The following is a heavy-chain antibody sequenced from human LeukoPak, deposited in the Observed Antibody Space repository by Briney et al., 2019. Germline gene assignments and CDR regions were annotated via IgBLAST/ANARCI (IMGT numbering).Heavy chain of an antibody. CDR1: GFTFDDYA. D-gene: IGHD3-10*02. CDR3: AKAVTGCSGSCPFYYYGMDV. CDR2: ISGDGGST. Sequence: PGGSLRLSCAASGFTFDDYAMHWVRQAPGKGLEWVSLISGDGGSTYYADSVKGRFTISRDNSKNSLYLQMNSLRAEDTAVCYCAKAVTGCSGSCPFYYYGMDVWGQGTTVTVSS. J-gene: IGHJ6*02. V-gene: IGHV3-43*02.